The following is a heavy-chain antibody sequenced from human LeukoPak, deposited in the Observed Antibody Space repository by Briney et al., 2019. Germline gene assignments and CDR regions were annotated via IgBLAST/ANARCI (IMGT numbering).Heavy chain of an antibody. Sequence: ASVNLSCTASGYTFCSYGISWLRQAPGQGLEWMGCISASNGNTNYAQKFQGRVTMTTDTSTSTLYMDVRSLRSADMSVNYCARDNGYKSVYYWGEGTLVTVSS. CDR1: GYTFCSYG. J-gene: IGHJ4*02. D-gene: IGHD1-14*01. CDR2: ISASNGNT. CDR3: ARDNGYKSVYY. V-gene: IGHV1-18*03.